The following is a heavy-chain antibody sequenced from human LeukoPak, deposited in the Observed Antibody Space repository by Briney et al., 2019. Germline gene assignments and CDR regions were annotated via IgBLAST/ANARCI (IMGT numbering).Heavy chain of an antibody. J-gene: IGHJ3*01. CDR1: GFTFSSYG. Sequence: PGRSLRLSCAASGFTFSSYGMHWVRQAPGKGLEWGAVISYDGSNKYYADSVKGRFTISRDNSKNTLYLQMNSLRAEDTAVYYCARPAYYYNSREDAFDFWGQGTMVTVSS. CDR2: ISYDGSNK. D-gene: IGHD3-22*01. V-gene: IGHV3-30*03. CDR3: ARPAYYYNSREDAFDF.